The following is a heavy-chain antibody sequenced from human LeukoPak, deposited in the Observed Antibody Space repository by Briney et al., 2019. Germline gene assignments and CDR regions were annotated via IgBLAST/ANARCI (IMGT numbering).Heavy chain of an antibody. CDR2: IYYSGST. D-gene: IGHD3-16*01. CDR1: GGSISSYY. Sequence: SETLSLTCTVSGGSISSYYWSWIRQPPGKGLEWIGYIYYSGSTNYNPSLKSRVTISVDTSKNQFSLKPSSVTAADTAVYYCARETSQKGAHYMDVWGKGTTVTISS. V-gene: IGHV4-59*01. J-gene: IGHJ6*03. CDR3: ARETSQKGAHYMDV.